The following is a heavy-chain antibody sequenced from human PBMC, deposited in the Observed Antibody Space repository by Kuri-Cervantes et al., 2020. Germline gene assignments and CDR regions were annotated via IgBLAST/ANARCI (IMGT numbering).Heavy chain of an antibody. J-gene: IGHJ4*02. V-gene: IGHV3-23*01. CDR3: AKGTYGPGSYYAPDY. CDR2: ISGSGGST. D-gene: IGHD3-10*01. CDR1: GFTFSNYA. Sequence: GESLKISCAVSGFTFSNYAMNWVRQAPGKGLEWVSVISGSGGSTYYADSVKGRFTISRDNSKNTLYLQMNSLRAEDTAVYYCAKGTYGPGSYYAPDYWGQGTLVTVSS.